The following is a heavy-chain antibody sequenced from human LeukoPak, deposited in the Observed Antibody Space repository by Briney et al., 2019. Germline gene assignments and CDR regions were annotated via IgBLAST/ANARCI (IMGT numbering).Heavy chain of an antibody. J-gene: IGHJ4*02. CDR3: ARAEYVVVPAAIGY. CDR2: INPNSGGT. V-gene: IGHV1-2*02. CDR1: GYTFTGYY. Sequence: ASVKVSCRASGYTFTGYYMHWVRQAPGQGLEWMGWINPNSGGTNYAQKFQGRVTMTRDTSISTACMELSRLRSDDTAVYYCARAEYVVVPAAIGYWGQGTLVTVSS. D-gene: IGHD2-2*01.